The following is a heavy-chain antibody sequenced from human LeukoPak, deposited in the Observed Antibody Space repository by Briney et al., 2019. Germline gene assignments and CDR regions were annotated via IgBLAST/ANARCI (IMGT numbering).Heavy chain of an antibody. V-gene: IGHV3-23*01. J-gene: IGHJ4*02. CDR3: ARSGTEDGYNIYFDH. CDR2: ISGSGSGT. CDR1: GFTFSTYA. D-gene: IGHD5-24*01. Sequence: PGGSLRLSCATSGFTFSTYAMSWVRQAPGKGLEWVSLISGSGSGTHYADSVKGRFTISRDNSKNMLYLHMNTLRADDTVVYYCARSGTEDGYNIYFDHWGQGTLVTVSS.